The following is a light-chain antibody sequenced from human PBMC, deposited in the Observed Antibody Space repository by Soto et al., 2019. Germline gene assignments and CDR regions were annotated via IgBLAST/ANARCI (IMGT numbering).Light chain of an antibody. CDR2: GAS. J-gene: IGKJ5*01. CDR1: QSVSSSY. V-gene: IGKV3-20*01. CDR3: QHYGGSPIT. Sequence: EIVLTQSPGTLSLPPGERVSLSCRASQSVSSSYLAWYQQKPGQAPRLLIYGASSRATGIPDRFSGSGSGTDFTLTISRLEPEDFAVFYCQHYGGSPITFGQGTRLEIK.